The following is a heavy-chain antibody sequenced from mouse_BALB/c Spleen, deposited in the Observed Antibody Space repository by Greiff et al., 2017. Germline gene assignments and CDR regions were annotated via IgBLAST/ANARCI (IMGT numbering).Heavy chain of an antibody. D-gene: IGHD2-1*01. CDR3: VRQGGNLFAY. CDR1: GFTFNTYA. V-gene: IGHV10-1*02. J-gene: IGHJ3*01. Sequence: EVQRVESGGGLVQPKGSLKLSCAASGFTFNTYAMNWVRQAPGKGLEWVARIRSKSNNYATYYADSVKDRFTISRDDSQSMLYLQMNNLKTEDTAMYYCVRQGGNLFAYWGQGTLVTVSA. CDR2: IRSKSNNYAT.